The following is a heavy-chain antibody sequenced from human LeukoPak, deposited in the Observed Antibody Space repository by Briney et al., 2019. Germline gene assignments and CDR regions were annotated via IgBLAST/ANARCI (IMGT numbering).Heavy chain of an antibody. J-gene: IGHJ6*02. V-gene: IGHV3-11*01. CDR3: ARDGARVYNQHGMDV. D-gene: IGHD6-13*01. Sequence: GGSLRLSCVASGFTFSDYYMSWIRQAPGKGLEWVSYISSSGSTEYYADSVKGRFTISRDNAKKSLYLQMNRLRAEDKAVYYCARDGARVYNQHGMDVWAKGPRSPSP. CDR1: GFTFSDYY. CDR2: ISSSGSTE.